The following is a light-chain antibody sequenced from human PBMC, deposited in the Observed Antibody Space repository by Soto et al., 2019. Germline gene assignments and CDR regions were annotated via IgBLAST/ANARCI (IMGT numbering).Light chain of an antibody. CDR3: QQTYNTPRT. CDR2: AAF. V-gene: IGKV1-39*01. J-gene: IGKJ1*01. Sequence: DIQMTQSPSSLSASVGDRVTITCRTSQIIGSYLNWYQQKPVKAPKLLIYAAFSLQSGVPSRFSGSGSGTDFTLTISSLQPEDFATYYCQQTYNTPRTFGQGTKVDIK. CDR1: QIIGSY.